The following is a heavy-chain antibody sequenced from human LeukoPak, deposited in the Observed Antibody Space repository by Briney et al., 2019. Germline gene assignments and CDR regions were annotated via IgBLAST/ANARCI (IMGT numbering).Heavy chain of an antibody. Sequence: ASVKVSCKASGYTFTAYDVNWVRQATGQGLEWMGWMNPNSDNTGYAQKFQGRVTMTRNTSITTAYLELSSLRSEDTAVYYCARGRDFLSGYYSRFDSWGQGTLVTVSS. CDR2: MNPNSDNT. J-gene: IGHJ4*02. CDR1: GYTFTAYD. CDR3: ARGRDFLSGYYSRFDS. D-gene: IGHD3-3*01. V-gene: IGHV1-8*02.